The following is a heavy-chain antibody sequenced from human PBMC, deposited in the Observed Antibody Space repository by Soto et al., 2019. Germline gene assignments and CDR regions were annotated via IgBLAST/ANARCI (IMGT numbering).Heavy chain of an antibody. CDR3: AKYGDSSGQLGRGYYYYGMDV. CDR2: ISGSGGST. CDR1: GFPFSSYA. Sequence: PGGSLILSCASSGFPFSSYAMSWVRPAPGKGLEWVSAISGSGGSTYYADSVKGRFTISRDNSKNTLYLQMNSLRAEDTAVYYCAKYGDSSGQLGRGYYYYGMDVWGQGTTVTVSS. D-gene: IGHD6-19*01. J-gene: IGHJ6*02. V-gene: IGHV3-23*01.